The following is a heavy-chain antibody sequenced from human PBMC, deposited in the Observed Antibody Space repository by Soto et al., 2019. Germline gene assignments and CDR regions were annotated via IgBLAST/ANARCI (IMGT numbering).Heavy chain of an antibody. J-gene: IGHJ4*02. D-gene: IGHD3-3*01. CDR2: IYYSGST. CDR1: GGSISSSSYY. Sequence: KTSETLSLTCTVSGGSISSSSYYWGWIRQPPGKGLEWIGSIYYSGSTYYNPSLKSRVTISVDTSKNQFSLKLSSVTAADTAVYYCARLSRHRRTGITIFGVVTYYFDYWGQGTLVTVSS. CDR3: ARLSRHRRTGITIFGVVTYYFDY. V-gene: IGHV4-39*01.